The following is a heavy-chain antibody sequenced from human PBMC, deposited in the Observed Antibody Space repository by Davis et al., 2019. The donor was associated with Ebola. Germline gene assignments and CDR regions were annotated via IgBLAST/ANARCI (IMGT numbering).Heavy chain of an antibody. CDR1: GDDVSINIGG. D-gene: IGHD5-12*01. CDR3: ARGWLRSSFDY. V-gene: IGHV6-1*01. J-gene: IGHJ4*02. Sequence: HSQTLSLTCSIPGDDVSINIGGWNWIRQSPSRGLEWLGRTYYTSKWYNDYAVSVKSRITISPDTSKNQLSLQLDSVTPEDTAVYYCARGWLRSSFDYWGQGTLVTVSS. CDR2: TYYTSKWYN.